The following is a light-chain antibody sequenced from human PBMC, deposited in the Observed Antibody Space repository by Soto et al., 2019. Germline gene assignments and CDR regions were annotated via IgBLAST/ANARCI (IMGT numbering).Light chain of an antibody. CDR1: QSVSSSY. CDR2: GAS. J-gene: IGKJ1*01. CDR3: HQHGSSPTT. Sequence: EIVLTQSPGTLSLSPGERVTLSCRASQSVSSSYLAWYQQKPGQAPRRLIYGASSRATGIPDRFNGRGSGTDFTLTISRLEPEDFAVYYCHQHGSSPTTFGQGTKVEIK. V-gene: IGKV3-20*01.